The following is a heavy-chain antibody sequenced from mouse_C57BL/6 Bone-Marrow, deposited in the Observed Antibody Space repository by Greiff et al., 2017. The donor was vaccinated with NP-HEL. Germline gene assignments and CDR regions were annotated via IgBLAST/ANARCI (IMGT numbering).Heavy chain of an antibody. V-gene: IGHV3-8*01. CDR2: ISYSGST. CDR1: GYSITSDY. D-gene: IGHD1-1*01. Sequence: ESGPGLAKPSQTLSLTCSVTGYSITSDYWNWIRKFPGNKLEYMGYISYSGSTDYNPSLKSRISIIRDPSKNQYYLQLNSVTTEDTATYYCARRSSYYYGSSNWYFDVWGTGTTVTVSS. J-gene: IGHJ1*03. CDR3: ARRSSYYYGSSNWYFDV.